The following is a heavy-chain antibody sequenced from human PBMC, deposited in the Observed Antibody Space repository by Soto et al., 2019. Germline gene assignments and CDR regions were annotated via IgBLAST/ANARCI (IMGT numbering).Heavy chain of an antibody. J-gene: IGHJ6*02. V-gene: IGHV4-59*01. CDR1: GGSISSYY. CDR3: ARVLRWYGMDV. Sequence: PSETLSLTCTVSGGSISSYYWSWIRQPPGKGLEWIGYIYYSGSTNYNPSLKSRVTISLDTSKNQFSLKLSSVTAADTAVYYCARVLRWYGMDVWGQGTTVTVSS. CDR2: IYYSGST.